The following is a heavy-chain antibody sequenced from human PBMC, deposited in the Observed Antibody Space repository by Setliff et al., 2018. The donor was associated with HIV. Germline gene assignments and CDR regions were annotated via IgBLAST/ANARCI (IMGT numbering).Heavy chain of an antibody. V-gene: IGHV5-51*01. CDR2: IYPGDSDT. Sequence: GESLKISCKGSGYSFTTYWIGWVRQMPGKGLEWMGIIYPGDSDTRYSPSFQGQVTIAADQSISTAYLQWSSLKASDTAMYYCARLSVVTATRIYYFDYWGQGTLVTVSS. D-gene: IGHD2-21*02. CDR3: ARLSVVTATRIYYFDY. CDR1: GYSFTTYW. J-gene: IGHJ4*02.